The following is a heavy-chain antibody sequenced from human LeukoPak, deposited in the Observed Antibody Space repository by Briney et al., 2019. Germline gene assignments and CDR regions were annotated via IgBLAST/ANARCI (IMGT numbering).Heavy chain of an antibody. V-gene: IGHV3-74*01. Sequence: GESLKISCVASGFTSGNYWMHWVRQAPGKGPEWVSRIDDDGTDTHYAVSVKGRFTISRDNAKNTLYLQMNSLRGEDTAVYYCARGMLSSAGYHWYYYMDVWGKGAMVIVSS. J-gene: IGHJ6*03. CDR2: IDDDGTDT. CDR1: GFTSGNYW. CDR3: ARGMLSSAGYHWYYYMDV. D-gene: IGHD3-3*01.